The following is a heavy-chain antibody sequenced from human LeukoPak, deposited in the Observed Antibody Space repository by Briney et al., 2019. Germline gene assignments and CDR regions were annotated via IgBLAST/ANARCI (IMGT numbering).Heavy chain of an antibody. Sequence: SETLSLTCGISGGSISSSNWWTWVRQPPGKGLEWIGEIYPGGSTNYSPSLKSRVTMSVDTSKNQFSLRLSSVTAADTAVYYCARTRYGTDYWGQGTLVTVSS. J-gene: IGHJ4*02. V-gene: IGHV4-4*02. D-gene: IGHD3-16*01. CDR1: GGSISSSNW. CDR3: ARTRYGTDY. CDR2: IYPGGST.